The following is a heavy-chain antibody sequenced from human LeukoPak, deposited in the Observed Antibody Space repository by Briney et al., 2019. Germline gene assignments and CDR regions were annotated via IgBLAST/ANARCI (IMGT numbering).Heavy chain of an antibody. CDR3: ARGSGWYVRYYFDY. D-gene: IGHD6-19*01. Sequence: PSETLSLTCTVSGYSISSGYYWGWIRQPPGKGLEWIGSIYHSGSTYYNPSLKSRVTISVDTSKNQFSLKLSSVTAADTAVYYCARGSGWYVRYYFDYWGQGTLVTVSS. CDR1: GYSISSGYY. V-gene: IGHV4-38-2*02. CDR2: IYHSGST. J-gene: IGHJ4*02.